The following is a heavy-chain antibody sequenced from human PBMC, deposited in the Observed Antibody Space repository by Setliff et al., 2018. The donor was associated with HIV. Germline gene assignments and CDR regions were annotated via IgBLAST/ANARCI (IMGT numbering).Heavy chain of an antibody. J-gene: IGHJ4*02. CDR1: GDSISSSSYS. D-gene: IGHD5-18*01. V-gene: IGHV4-39*07. CDR3: ARGPGGYTHGYYRFDL. Sequence: SETLSLTCTISGDSISSSSYSWGWIRQSPGKGLEWIGEIDHSGGTKYNPSLTSRVTISVDTSKKQFSLNLSSVTAADTAMYYCARGPGGYTHGYYRFDLWGQGTLVTVSS. CDR2: IDHSGGT.